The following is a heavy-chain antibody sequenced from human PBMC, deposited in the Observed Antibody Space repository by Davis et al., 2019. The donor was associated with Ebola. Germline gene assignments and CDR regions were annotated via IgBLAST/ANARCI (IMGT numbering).Heavy chain of an antibody. D-gene: IGHD3-10*01. Sequence: SETLSLTCTVSGGSISSGGYYWSWIRQHPGKGLEWIGYIYYSGSTYYNPSLKRRVTISVDTSKNQFSLKLNSVTAADTAVYYCARGVWFGEGNWFDPWGQGTLVTVSS. CDR3: ARGVWFGEGNWFDP. CDR1: GGSISSGGYY. J-gene: IGHJ5*02. CDR2: IYYSGST. V-gene: IGHV4-31*03.